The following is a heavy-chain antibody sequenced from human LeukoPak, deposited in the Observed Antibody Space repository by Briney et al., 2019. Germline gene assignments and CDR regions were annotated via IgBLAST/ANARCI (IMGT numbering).Heavy chain of an antibody. V-gene: IGHV3-23*01. Sequence: PGGSLRPSCAASGFTFSSYAMSWVRQAPGKGLEWVSAISATGSSTFYADYVKGRFTTSRDNSKDTLFLQMNSLRAEDTALYYCAKGYVTTGFFDSWGQGALVTVSS. CDR2: ISATGSST. D-gene: IGHD1-1*01. CDR3: AKGYVTTGFFDS. J-gene: IGHJ4*02. CDR1: GFTFSSYA.